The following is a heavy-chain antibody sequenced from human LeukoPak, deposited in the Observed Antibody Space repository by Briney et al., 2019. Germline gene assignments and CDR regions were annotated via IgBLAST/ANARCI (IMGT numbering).Heavy chain of an antibody. D-gene: IGHD2-15*01. CDR1: GGSISSYY. CDR2: IYYSGST. J-gene: IGHJ6*02. V-gene: IGHV4-59*01. Sequence: SETLSLTCTVSGGSISSYYWSWIRQPPGKGLEWIGYIYYSGSTNYNPSLKSRVTISVDTSKNQFSLKLSSVTAADTAVYYCATSWGYCSGGSCYSSLYYYYGMDVWGQGTTVTVSS. CDR3: ATSWGYCSGGSCYSSLYYYYGMDV.